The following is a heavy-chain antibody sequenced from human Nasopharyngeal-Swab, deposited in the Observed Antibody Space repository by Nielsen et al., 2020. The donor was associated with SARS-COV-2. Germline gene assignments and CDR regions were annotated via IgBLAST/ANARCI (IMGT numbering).Heavy chain of an antibody. CDR1: GFTFSDYY. J-gene: IGHJ4*02. V-gene: IGHV3-11*05. CDR3: ARDWRGRYFDY. CDR2: ISSSSSYT. D-gene: IGHD3-10*01. Sequence: GESLALSCAASGFTFSDYYMSWIRQAPGKGLEWVSYISSSSSYTNYADSVKGRFTISRDNAKNSLYLQMNSLRAEDTAVYYCARDWRGRYFDYWGQGTLVTVSS.